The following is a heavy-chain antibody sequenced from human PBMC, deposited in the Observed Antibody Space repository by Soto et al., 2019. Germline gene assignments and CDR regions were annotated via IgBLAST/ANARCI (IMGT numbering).Heavy chain of an antibody. Sequence: SETLSLTCTVSGGSISDGAYYWSWIRQPPGKGLEWIGHIYDSGNTYNNPSLKSRLTISVDTSKNHFSLNLNSVTAADTAVYYCASGLSGDKVDQWGQGTLVTVSS. D-gene: IGHD2-21*01. CDR3: ASGLSGDKVDQ. CDR1: GGSISDGAYY. J-gene: IGHJ4*02. V-gene: IGHV4-30-4*01. CDR2: IYDSGNT.